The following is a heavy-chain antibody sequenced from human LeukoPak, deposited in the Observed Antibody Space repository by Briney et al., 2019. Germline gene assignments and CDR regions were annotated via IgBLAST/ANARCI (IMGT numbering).Heavy chain of an antibody. CDR1: GGTFSSYA. CDR3: ASLSSCSGGSCYVFDY. V-gene: IGHV1-69*01. D-gene: IGHD2-15*01. Sequence: SVTVSCTASGGTFSSYAISWVRQAPGQGLEWMGGIIPIFGTANYAQKFQGRVTITADESTSTAYMELSSLRSEDTAVYYCASLSSCSGGSCYVFDYWGQGTLVTVSS. CDR2: IIPIFGTA. J-gene: IGHJ4*02.